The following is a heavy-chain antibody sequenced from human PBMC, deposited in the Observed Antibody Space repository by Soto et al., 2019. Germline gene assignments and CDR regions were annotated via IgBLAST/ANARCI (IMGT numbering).Heavy chain of an antibody. CDR1: DVSVNSSSYC. V-gene: IGHV4-39*01. CDR2: IYYSGST. D-gene: IGHD6-19*01. Sequence: PEALSRPCSGCDVSVNSSSYCWGWVREPPGKGLEWIGSIYYSGSTYYNPSLRSRVTISVDTSKNQFSLKLSSVTAADTAVFYCARHYSSGSRNWFDPWVQGTLVTVSS. CDR3: ARHYSSGSRNWFDP. J-gene: IGHJ5*02.